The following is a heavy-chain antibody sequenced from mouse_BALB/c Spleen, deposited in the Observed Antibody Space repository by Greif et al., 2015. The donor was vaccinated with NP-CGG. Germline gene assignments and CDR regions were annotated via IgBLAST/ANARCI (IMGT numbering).Heavy chain of an antibody. D-gene: IGHD2-12*01. V-gene: IGHV1-7*01. CDR3: ARSDDGGFAY. J-gene: IGHJ3*01. CDR1: GYTFTSYW. Sequence: QVQLQQSGAELAKPGASVKMSCKASGYTFTSYWMHWVKQRPGQGLEWIGYINPSTGYTEYNQKFKDKATLTADKSSSTAYRQLSSLTSEDSAVYYCARSDDGGFAYWGQGTLVTVSA. CDR2: INPSTGYT.